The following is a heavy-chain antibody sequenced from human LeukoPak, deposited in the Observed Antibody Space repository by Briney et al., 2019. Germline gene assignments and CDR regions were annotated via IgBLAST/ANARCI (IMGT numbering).Heavy chain of an antibody. Sequence: GGSLRLSCAASGFTFRSYAMSWVRQAPGKGLEWVSAISGSGGSTYYADSVKGRFTISRDNSKNTLYLQMNSLRAEDTAVYYCAKDSADYDILTGYYIPLDYWGQGTLVTVSS. D-gene: IGHD3-9*01. J-gene: IGHJ4*02. V-gene: IGHV3-23*01. CDR2: ISGSGGST. CDR3: AKDSADYDILTGYYIPLDY. CDR1: GFTFRSYA.